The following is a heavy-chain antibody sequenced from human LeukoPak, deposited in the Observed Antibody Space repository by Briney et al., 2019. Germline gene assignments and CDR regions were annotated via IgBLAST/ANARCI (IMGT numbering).Heavy chain of an antibody. D-gene: IGHD5-12*01. J-gene: IGHJ4*02. V-gene: IGHV4-4*07. Sequence: SETLSLICTVSGRSISGYFWTWIRQPAGKELEWIGRVYSSGTNYYNPSRESRVTISLDTFNNQFSLRVTSVTAADTAIYYCARGTEKTRISGYYSFDHWGRGLLVTVSS. CDR3: ARGTEKTRISGYYSFDH. CDR1: GRSISGYF. CDR2: VYSSGTN.